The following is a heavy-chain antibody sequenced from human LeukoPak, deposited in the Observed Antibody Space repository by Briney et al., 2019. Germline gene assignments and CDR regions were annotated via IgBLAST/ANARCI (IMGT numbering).Heavy chain of an antibody. J-gene: IGHJ4*02. CDR1: GGSISGYY. CDR3: ARVGMAVAESFFDY. D-gene: IGHD6-19*01. Sequence: SETLSLTCTDSGGSISGYYWSWIRQTARKGLEWIGRLYTSGSTNYNPSLKSRVTMSVDTSRNQFSLKLTSVTAADTAVYYCARVGMAVAESFFDYWGQGTLVTVSS. V-gene: IGHV4-4*07. CDR2: LYTSGST.